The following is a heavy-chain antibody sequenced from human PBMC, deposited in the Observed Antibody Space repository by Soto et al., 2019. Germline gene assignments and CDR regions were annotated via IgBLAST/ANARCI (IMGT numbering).Heavy chain of an antibody. Sequence: PGGSLRLSCAASGFTFSDYYMSWIRQAPGKGLEWVSYISSSSSYTNYADSVKGRFTISRDNAKNSLYLQMNSLRAEDTAVYYCAKVPYPDEQYFQHWGQGTLVTVSS. J-gene: IGHJ1*01. CDR3: AKVPYPDEQYFQH. CDR1: GFTFSDYY. CDR2: ISSSSSYT. V-gene: IGHV3-11*05. D-gene: IGHD3-16*01.